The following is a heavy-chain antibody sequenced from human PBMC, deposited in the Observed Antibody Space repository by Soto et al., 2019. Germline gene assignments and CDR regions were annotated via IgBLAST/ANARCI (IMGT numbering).Heavy chain of an antibody. J-gene: IGHJ4*02. D-gene: IGHD6-13*01. CDR1: GYTFASYG. Sequence: ASVKVSCKASGYTFASYGISWVRQAPGQGLEWMGWISAYNGNTNYAQKLQGRVTMTTDTSTSTAYMELRSLRSDDTAVYYCARTLAAAGAMAAYYFDYWGQGTLVTVSS. V-gene: IGHV1-18*01. CDR2: ISAYNGNT. CDR3: ARTLAAAGAMAAYYFDY.